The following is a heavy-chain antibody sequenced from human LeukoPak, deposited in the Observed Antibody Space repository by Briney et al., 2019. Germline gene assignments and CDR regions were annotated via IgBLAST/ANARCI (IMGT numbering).Heavy chain of an antibody. Sequence: ASVNVSCKSSGFTFTDEYIHWVRQAPGQGLEWMGRIIPIFGIANYAQKFQGRVTITADKPTSTAYMELSSLRSEDTAVYYCARAAAGTGPIDYWGQGTLVTVSS. CDR1: GFTFTDEY. D-gene: IGHD6-13*01. V-gene: IGHV1-69*04. J-gene: IGHJ4*02. CDR3: ARAAAGTGPIDY. CDR2: IIPIFGIA.